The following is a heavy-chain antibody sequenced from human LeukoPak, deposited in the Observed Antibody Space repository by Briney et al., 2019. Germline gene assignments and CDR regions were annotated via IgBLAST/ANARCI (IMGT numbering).Heavy chain of an antibody. V-gene: IGHV3-33*01. CDR1: GFTFSSYG. J-gene: IGHJ4*02. D-gene: IGHD6-19*01. CDR3: VGSGWYGHFDY. Sequence: GGSLRLSCAASGFTFSSYGMRWVRQAPGKGLEWVAVIWYDGSNKYYADSVKGRFTISGDNSKNTLYLQMNSLRAEDTAVYYCVGSGWYGHFDYRGQGTLVTVSS. CDR2: IWYDGSNK.